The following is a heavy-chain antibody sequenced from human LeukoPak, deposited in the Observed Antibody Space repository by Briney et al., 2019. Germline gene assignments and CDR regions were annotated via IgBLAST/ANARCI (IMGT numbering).Heavy chain of an antibody. Sequence: GASAKFSCKASGYIFTGYYMHWVRQAPGQGLEWMRWINPNSGDTDYAQKFQGRVTMTRDTSIRTVYMELSSLKSDDTAVYYCTRGRRLDNAPTAPCEYWGQGTLVTVSS. CDR2: INPNSGDT. J-gene: IGHJ4*02. D-gene: IGHD2-2*03. CDR1: GYIFTGYY. CDR3: TRGRRLDNAPTAPCEY. V-gene: IGHV1-2*02.